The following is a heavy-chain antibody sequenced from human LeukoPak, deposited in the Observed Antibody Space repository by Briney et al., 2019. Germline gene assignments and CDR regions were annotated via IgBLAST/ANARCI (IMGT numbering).Heavy chain of an antibody. J-gene: IGHJ4*02. Sequence: SETLPLTCTVSGASIRSYYWSWIRQPPGKGLEWIGCISYSGNTHYNPSLEGRVTISPDTSKNQVSLKLTSVTAADTAVYYCARHIRQQWPAGFDRWGQGTLATVSS. CDR1: GASIRSYY. CDR2: ISYSGNT. D-gene: IGHD6-13*01. V-gene: IGHV4-59*08. CDR3: ARHIRQQWPAGFDR.